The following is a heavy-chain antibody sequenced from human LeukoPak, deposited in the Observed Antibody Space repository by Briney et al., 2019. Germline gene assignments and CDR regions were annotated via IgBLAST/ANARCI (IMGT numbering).Heavy chain of an antibody. CDR1: GGSISSSSYY. D-gene: IGHD3-16*02. CDR2: IYYSGST. V-gene: IGHV4-39*01. Sequence: PSETLSLTCTVSGGSISSSSYYWGWIRQPPGKGLEWIGSIYYSGSTYYNPSLKSRVTLSVDTSKKQFSVKLSSVAAADTAVYYCARLIRGSYRYPFYYFDYWGQGTLVTVSS. J-gene: IGHJ4*02. CDR3: ARLIRGSYRYPFYYFDY.